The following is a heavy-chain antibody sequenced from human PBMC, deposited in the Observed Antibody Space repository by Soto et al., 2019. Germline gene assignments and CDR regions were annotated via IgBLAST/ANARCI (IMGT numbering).Heavy chain of an antibody. CDR3: ARDSIMITFGGVIVPYAFDI. CDR2: IFHTGGT. Sequence: SETLSLTCTVTDGSISSSNFHWAWVRQPPGGGLEWIGSIFHTGGTYSRPSLKGRVTMSVDTSRNQFSLKLSSVTAADTAVYYCARDSIMITFGGVIVPYAFDIWGQGTMVTVSS. CDR1: DGSISSSNFH. V-gene: IGHV4-39*02. D-gene: IGHD3-16*02. J-gene: IGHJ3*02.